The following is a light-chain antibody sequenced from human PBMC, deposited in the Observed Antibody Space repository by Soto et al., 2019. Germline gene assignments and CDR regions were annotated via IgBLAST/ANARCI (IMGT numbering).Light chain of an antibody. CDR3: QQFNNYPLT. V-gene: IGKV1D-13*01. CDR2: DAY. CDR1: QGISSA. J-gene: IGKJ4*01. Sequence: AIQLTQSPSSLSASVGDRVTITCRASQGISSALAWYQQKPGKAHKLLIYDAYSLESGVPSRFSGSGSGTDFTLTISSLQPEDFATYYCQQFNNYPLTFGGGTKVDIK.